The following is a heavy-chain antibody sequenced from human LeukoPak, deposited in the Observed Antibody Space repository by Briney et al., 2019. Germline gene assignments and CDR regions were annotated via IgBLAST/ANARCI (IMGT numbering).Heavy chain of an antibody. CDR1: GFTFSSYG. CDR3: AKPGDDYGDSGYFDY. J-gene: IGHJ4*02. Sequence: PGRSLRLSCAASGFTFSSYGMHWVHQAPGKGLEWVAVIWYDGSNKYYADSVKGRFTISRDNSKNTLYLQMNSLRAEDTAVYYCAKPGDDYGDSGYFDYWGQGTLVTVSS. CDR2: IWYDGSNK. V-gene: IGHV3-33*06. D-gene: IGHD4-17*01.